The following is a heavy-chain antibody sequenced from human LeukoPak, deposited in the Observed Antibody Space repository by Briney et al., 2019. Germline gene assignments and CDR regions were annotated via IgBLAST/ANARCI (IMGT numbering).Heavy chain of an antibody. CDR1: GGSFSGYY. CDR2: INHSGST. V-gene: IGHV4-34*01. J-gene: IGHJ4*02. Sequence: SETLSLTCAVYGGSFSGYYWSWIRQPPGKGLEWIGEINHSGSTNYNPSLKSRVTISVDTSKNQFSLKLSSVTAADTAVYYCARNILRYSSSLSDYWGQGTLVTVSS. D-gene: IGHD6-13*01. CDR3: ARNILRYSSSLSDY.